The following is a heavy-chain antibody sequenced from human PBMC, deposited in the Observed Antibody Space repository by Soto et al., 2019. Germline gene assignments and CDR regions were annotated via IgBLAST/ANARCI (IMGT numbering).Heavy chain of an antibody. CDR1: GGSISSSSYY. D-gene: IGHD1-26*01. V-gene: IGHV4-39*01. Sequence: LSLTFTVSGGSISSSSYYWGWIRQPPGKGLEWIGSIYYSGSTYYNPSLKSRVTISVDTSKNQFSLKLSSVTAADTAVYYCARHGLSRDSGSYLRYWGQGTLVTVSS. CDR3: ARHGLSRDSGSYLRY. J-gene: IGHJ4*02. CDR2: IYYSGST.